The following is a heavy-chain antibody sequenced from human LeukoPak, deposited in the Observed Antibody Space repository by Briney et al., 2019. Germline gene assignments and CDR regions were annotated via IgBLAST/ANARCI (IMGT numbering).Heavy chain of an antibody. J-gene: IGHJ3*02. CDR1: GGSISNTDH. V-gene: IGHV4-4*02. CDR2: MYHDGYT. CDR3: ARSRGAVAGWSFDI. D-gene: IGHD6-19*01. Sequence: SETLSLTCAVSGGSISNTDHWNWVRQPPGTGLEWIGEMYHDGYTNYNPSLKSRVTMSVDKSKNHFSLKLTSVTAADTAVCYCARSRGAVAGWSFDIWGQGTVVTVSS.